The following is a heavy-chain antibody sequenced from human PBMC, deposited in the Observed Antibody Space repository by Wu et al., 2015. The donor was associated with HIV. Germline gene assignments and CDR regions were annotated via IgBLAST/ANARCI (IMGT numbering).Heavy chain of an antibody. D-gene: IGHD6-13*01. V-gene: IGHV1-69*01. CDR2: IIPIFGTS. CDR1: RYTFTDYY. Sequence: QVHLIQSGAEVRKPGASVRVSCKASRYTFTDYYIHWVRQAPGQGLEWMGGIIPIFGTSNYARKFQGRVTITADGSTSTVYMELSSLRSEDTALYYCARDAGIAAAGKAYYMDVWGEGTTIIVSS. CDR3: ARDAGIAAAGKAYYMDV. J-gene: IGHJ6*03.